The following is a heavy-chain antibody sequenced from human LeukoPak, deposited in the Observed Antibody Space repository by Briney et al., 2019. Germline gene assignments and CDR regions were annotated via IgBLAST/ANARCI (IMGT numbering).Heavy chain of an antibody. CDR2: IRYDGSNK. D-gene: IGHD6-25*01. CDR1: GFTFSSYW. J-gene: IGHJ4*02. CDR3: AKDPVAAQAY. Sequence: GGSLRLSCAASGFTFSSYWMHWVRQAPGKGLEWVAFIRYDGSNKYYADSVKGRFTISRDNSKNTLYLQMNSLRAEDTAVYYCAKDPVAAQAYWGQGTLVTVSS. V-gene: IGHV3-30*02.